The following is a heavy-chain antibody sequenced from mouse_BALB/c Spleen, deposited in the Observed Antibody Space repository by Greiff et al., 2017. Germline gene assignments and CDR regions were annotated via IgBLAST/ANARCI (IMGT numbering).Heavy chain of an antibody. J-gene: IGHJ4*01. CDR2: ISAGGSYT. V-gene: IGHV5-4*02. CDR3: ARGAMDY. CDR1: GFTFSDYY. Sequence: EVKLVESGGGLVKPGGSLKLSCAASGFTFSDYYMYWVRQTPETKLEWVATISAGGSYTYYPDSVKGRFTISRDNAKNNLYLQMSSLKSEDTAMYYCARGAMDYWGQGTSVTVSS.